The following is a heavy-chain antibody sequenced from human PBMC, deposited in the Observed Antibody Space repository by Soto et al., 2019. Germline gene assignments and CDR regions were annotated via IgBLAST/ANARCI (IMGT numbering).Heavy chain of an antibody. CDR1: GYTFTSYG. V-gene: IGHV1-69*13. CDR2: IIPIFGTA. Sequence: ASVKVSCKASGYTFTSYGISWVRQAPGQGLEWMGGIIPIFGTANYAQKFQGRVTITADESTSTAYMELSSLRSEDTAVYYCASPVGNCSDGSCPDAFDIWGQGTMVTVSS. CDR3: ASPVGNCSDGSCPDAFDI. D-gene: IGHD2-15*01. J-gene: IGHJ3*02.